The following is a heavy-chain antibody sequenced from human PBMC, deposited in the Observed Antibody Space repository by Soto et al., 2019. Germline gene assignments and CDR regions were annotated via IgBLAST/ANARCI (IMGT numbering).Heavy chain of an antibody. CDR1: GGTFSSYA. D-gene: IGHD3-22*01. CDR3: ARDPPYDSSGYYLYGMDV. CDR2: IIPIFGTA. Sequence: SVKVSCKASGGTFSSYAISWVRQAPGQGLEWMGGIIPIFGTANYAQKFQGRVTITADESTSTAYMELSSLRSEDTAVYYCARDPPYDSSGYYLYGMDVWGQGTTVTVSS. V-gene: IGHV1-69*13. J-gene: IGHJ6*02.